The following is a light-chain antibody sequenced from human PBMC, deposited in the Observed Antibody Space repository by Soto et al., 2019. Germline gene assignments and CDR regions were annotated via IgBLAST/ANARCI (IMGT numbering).Light chain of an antibody. V-gene: IGKV1-39*01. CDR1: QRISTY. Sequence: DIQMTQSPSSLSASVGDRVAITCRASQRISTYLNWYQQKPGKAPKLLIYGASSLQSGVPSRFSGSGSGTEFTLTISSLQPEDSATYYCQQSHPSPSPFGPGTKVHIK. CDR2: GAS. J-gene: IGKJ3*01. CDR3: QQSHPSPSP.